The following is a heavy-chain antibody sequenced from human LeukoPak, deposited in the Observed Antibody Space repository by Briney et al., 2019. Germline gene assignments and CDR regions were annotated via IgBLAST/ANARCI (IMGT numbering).Heavy chain of an antibody. V-gene: IGHV3-7*01. J-gene: IGHJ4*02. CDR2: MNQDGSEK. Sequence: GGSLRLSCAASGFTFSNYWMSWVRQAPGKGLEWVANMNQDGSEKYYLDSVKGRFTVSRDNAKNSPWLQMNSLRAEDTAVYYCTRDFAVGSYRFDYWGQGTLVTVSS. CDR3: TRDFAVGSYRFDY. CDR1: GFTFSNYW. D-gene: IGHD2-21*01.